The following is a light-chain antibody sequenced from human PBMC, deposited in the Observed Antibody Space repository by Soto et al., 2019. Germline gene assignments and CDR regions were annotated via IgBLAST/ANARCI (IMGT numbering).Light chain of an antibody. J-gene: IGKJ5*01. Sequence: DIQMTQSPSSLSASVADRVTITCRASQDIGTDLGWYQQKPGKXPXXLIYEASVLQSGVPSRFSGSGSGTEFTLTVSSLQPEDFATDYCQQSHSGITFGQGTRLEIK. CDR3: QQSHSGIT. V-gene: IGKV1-17*01. CDR2: EAS. CDR1: QDIGTD.